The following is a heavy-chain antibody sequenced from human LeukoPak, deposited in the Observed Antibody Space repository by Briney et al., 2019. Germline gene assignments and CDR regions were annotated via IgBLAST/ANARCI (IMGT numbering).Heavy chain of an antibody. CDR1: GYTFTGYY. D-gene: IGHD3-22*01. CDR2: INPNSGGT. V-gene: IGHV1-2*02. J-gene: IGHJ5*02. Sequence: ASVKVSCKASGYTFTGYYMHWVRQAPGQGLERMGWINPNSGGTNYAQKFQGRVTMTRDTSISTAYMELSRLRSDDTAVYYCARDLRPYSSGPNRETWGQGTLVTVSS. CDR3: ARDLRPYSSGPNRET.